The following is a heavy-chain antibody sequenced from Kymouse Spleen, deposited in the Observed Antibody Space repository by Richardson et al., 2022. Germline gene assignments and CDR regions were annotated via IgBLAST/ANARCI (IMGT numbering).Heavy chain of an antibody. Sequence: EVQLVESGGGLVQPGGSLRLSCAASGFTFSSYWMSWVRQAPGKGLEWVANIKQDGSEKYYVDSVKGRFTISRDNAKNSLYLQMNSLRAEDTAVYYCAREGNWNDGAGMDVWGQGTTVTVSS. D-gene: IGHD1-1*01. J-gene: IGHJ6*02. CDR1: GFTFSSYW. V-gene: IGHV3-7*01. CDR2: IKQDGSEK. CDR3: AREGNWNDGAGMDV.